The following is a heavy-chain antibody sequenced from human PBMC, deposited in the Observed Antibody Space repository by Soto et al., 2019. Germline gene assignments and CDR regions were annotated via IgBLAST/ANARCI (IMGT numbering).Heavy chain of an antibody. CDR1: VFTFSIYA. J-gene: IGHJ4*02. D-gene: IGHD2-2*01. CDR2: ISHDGGSK. V-gene: IGHV3-30-3*01. Sequence: RGSLLVCCAASVFTFSIYAMHWVRQAPGKGLEWVAVISHDGGSKYYADSVQGRFTISRDNSKNTVYVQMNSLRPEDTAVYYCARDPGIVVVPVNIGDYFDLWGQGTLVTVSS. CDR3: ARDPGIVVVPVNIGDYFDL.